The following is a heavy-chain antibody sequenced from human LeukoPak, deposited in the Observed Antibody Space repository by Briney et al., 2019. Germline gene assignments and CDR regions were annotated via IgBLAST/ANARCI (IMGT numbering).Heavy chain of an antibody. CDR3: AREQVVTRYFDL. CDR2: IYYSGST. CDR1: GGSISSYY. J-gene: IGHJ2*01. D-gene: IGHD4-23*01. Sequence: SETLSLTCTVSGGSISSYYWSWIRQPPGKGLEWIGYIYYSGSTYYNPSLKSRVTISVDTSKNQFSLKLSSVTAADTAVYYCAREQVVTRYFDLWGRGTLVTVSS. V-gene: IGHV4-30-4*01.